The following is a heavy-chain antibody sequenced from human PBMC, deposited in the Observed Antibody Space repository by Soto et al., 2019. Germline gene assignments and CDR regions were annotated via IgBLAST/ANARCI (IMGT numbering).Heavy chain of an antibody. CDR2: INQDGSER. CDR1: GFIFSTTW. CDR3: ARSSKHYDRYPTNQGFHH. Sequence: EVQLVESGGGLVQPGGSLRLSCAGSGFIFSTTWMSWLRQAPWKGLEWVTNINQDGSERYYVDSMKGRFTISRENAEKSLYLRMSRLRVEDTAMYYCARSSKHYDRYPTNQGFHHWGQGTMVIVYS. D-gene: IGHD3-22*01. V-gene: IGHV3-7*01. J-gene: IGHJ1*01.